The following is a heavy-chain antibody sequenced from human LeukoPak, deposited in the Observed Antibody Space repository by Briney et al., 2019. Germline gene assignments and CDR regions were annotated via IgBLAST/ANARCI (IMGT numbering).Heavy chain of an antibody. V-gene: IGHV4-34*01. CDR2: INHSGST. CDR3: ARGLSSHYYDRVRGGWFDP. D-gene: IGHD3-22*01. J-gene: IGHJ5*02. CDR1: GGSFSGYY. Sequence: PETLSLTCAVYGGSFSGYYWSWIRQPPGKGLEWIGEINHSGSTNYNPSLKSRVTISVDTSKNQFSLKLSSVTAADTAVYYCARGLSSHYYDRVRGGWFDPWGQGTLVTVSS.